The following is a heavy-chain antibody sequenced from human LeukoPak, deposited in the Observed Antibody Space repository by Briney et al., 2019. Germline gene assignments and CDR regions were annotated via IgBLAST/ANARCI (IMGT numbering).Heavy chain of an antibody. D-gene: IGHD2-15*01. CDR3: ARALHAYCSGGSCMAFDI. CDR2: MNPNSGNT. CDR1: GYTFTSYY. J-gene: IGHJ3*02. Sequence: ASVKVSCKASGYTFTSYYMHWVRQAPGQGLEWMGWMNPNSGNTGYAQKFQGRVTMTRNTSISTAYMELSSLRPEDTAVYYCARALHAYCSGGSCMAFDIWGQGTMVTVSS. V-gene: IGHV1-8*02.